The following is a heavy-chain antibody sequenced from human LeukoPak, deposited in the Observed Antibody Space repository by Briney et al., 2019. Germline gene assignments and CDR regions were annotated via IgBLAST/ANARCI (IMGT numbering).Heavy chain of an antibody. D-gene: IGHD4/OR15-4a*01. Sequence: PGGSLRLSCAASGFTFSSYEMNWVRQGPGKGLGWVSYISSGSSTKYYADSVKGRFTISRDKAKNSLYLQMNSLRAEDTAVYYCARETRGANSDSLDYGGQGTLVTVSS. CDR2: ISSGSSTK. CDR3: ARETRGANSDSLDY. CDR1: GFTFSSYE. J-gene: IGHJ4*02. V-gene: IGHV3-48*03.